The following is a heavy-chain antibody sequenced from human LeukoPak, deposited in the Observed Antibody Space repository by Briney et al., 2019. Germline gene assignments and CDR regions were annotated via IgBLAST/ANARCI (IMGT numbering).Heavy chain of an antibody. CDR1: GFTVSSNS. CDR3: APYGESHSDY. CDR2: ISGAGSST. V-gene: IGHV3-23*01. Sequence: GGSLRLSCTVSGFTVSSNSMSWVRQAPGKGLEWVSTISGAGSSTYYADSVKGRFTISRDNSKNTLYLQMNSLRAEDTAVYYCAPYGESHSDYWGQGTLVTVSS. D-gene: IGHD3-10*01. J-gene: IGHJ4*02.